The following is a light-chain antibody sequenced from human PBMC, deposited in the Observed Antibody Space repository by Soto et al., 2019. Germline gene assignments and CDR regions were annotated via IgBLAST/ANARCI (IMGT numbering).Light chain of an antibody. J-gene: IGLJ1*01. CDR1: SSDVGGYNY. CDR2: DVS. CDR3: SSYTSSTTSYV. V-gene: IGLV2-14*01. Sequence: QSALTQPASVSGSPGQSITISCTGTSSDVGGYNYVSWYQQHPGKAPKLMLFDVSGRPSGVSNRFSGSKSGNTASLTISGLQAEDEADYYCSSYTSSTTSYVFGTGTKVTV.